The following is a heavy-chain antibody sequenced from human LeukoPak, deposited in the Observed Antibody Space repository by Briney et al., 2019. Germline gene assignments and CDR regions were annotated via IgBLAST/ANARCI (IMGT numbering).Heavy chain of an antibody. CDR2: ISYDGSNK. V-gene: IGHV3-30*14. Sequence: PGGSLRLSCAASGFTFSSYAMHWVRQAPGKGLEWVAVISYDGSNKYYADSVKGRFTISRDNSKNTLYLQMNSLRAEDTAVYYCARDKAAAGTGFDYWGQGTLVTVSS. CDR1: GFTFSSYA. J-gene: IGHJ4*02. D-gene: IGHD6-13*01. CDR3: ARDKAAAGTGFDY.